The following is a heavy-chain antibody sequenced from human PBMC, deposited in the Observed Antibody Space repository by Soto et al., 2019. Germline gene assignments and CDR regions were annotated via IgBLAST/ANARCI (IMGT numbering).Heavy chain of an antibody. CDR3: ASQGRTGSNWIDP. CDR1: GYSFTSYW. D-gene: IGHD3-9*01. V-gene: IGHV5-51*03. CDR2: IYPGNSET. J-gene: IGHJ5*02. Sequence: EVQLVQSGAEVKKPGESLKISCKGSGYSFTSYWIGWVRQMPGKGLEWMGIIYPGNSETAYSPSFQGQVTISADKSNSTTYLQWSSLTASDTAIYYCASQGRTGSNWIDPWGQGTLVTVSS.